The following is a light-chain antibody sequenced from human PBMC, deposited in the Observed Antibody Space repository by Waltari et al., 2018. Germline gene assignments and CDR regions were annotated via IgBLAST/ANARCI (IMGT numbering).Light chain of an antibody. CDR1: QSIATY. Sequence: DIQMTQSPSSLSASVGDRFTITCRASQSIATYLNWYQQKPGKAPNLLIYTTSSLQSGVPSRFSGSGSGTDFTLTISSLQPEDFATYYCQQTYSTPLTFGGGSKVEIK. CDR3: QQTYSTPLT. V-gene: IGKV1-39*01. CDR2: TTS. J-gene: IGKJ4*01.